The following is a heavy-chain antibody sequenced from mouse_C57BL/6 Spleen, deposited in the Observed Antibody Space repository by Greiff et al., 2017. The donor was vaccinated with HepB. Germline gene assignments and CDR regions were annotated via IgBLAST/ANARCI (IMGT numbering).Heavy chain of an antibody. CDR3: ARSKLTGVFDY. V-gene: IGHV3-6*01. CDR2: ISYDGSN. Sequence: EVHLVESGPGLVKPSQSLSLTCSVTGYSITSGYYWNWIRQFPGNKLEWMGYISYDGSNNYNPSLKNRISITRDTSKNQFFLKLNSVTTEDTATYYCARSKLTGVFDYWGQGTTLTVSS. D-gene: IGHD4-1*01. J-gene: IGHJ2*01. CDR1: GYSITSGYY.